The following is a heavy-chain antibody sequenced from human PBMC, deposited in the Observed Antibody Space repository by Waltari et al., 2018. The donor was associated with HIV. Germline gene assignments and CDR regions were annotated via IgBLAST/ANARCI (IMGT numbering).Heavy chain of an antibody. Sequence: EVRLIQSGAAVRQAGESLKISCQTSGYTFTSYWVGWVRQMPGGHMEWIGIIYPHTDRVKYNPSFHGQVDISVDWSTTYLQLRRLKISDSAIYYCARHIAPPGLNHYYYGLAVWGQGTTVTVSS. CDR3: ARHIAPPGLNHYYYGLAV. CDR1: GYTFTSYW. V-gene: IGHV5-51*01. J-gene: IGHJ6*02. D-gene: IGHD6-13*01. CDR2: IYPHTDRV.